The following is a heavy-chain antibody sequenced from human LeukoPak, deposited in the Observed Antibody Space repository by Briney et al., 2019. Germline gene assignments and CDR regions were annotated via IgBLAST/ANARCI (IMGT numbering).Heavy chain of an antibody. D-gene: IGHD3-16*02. Sequence: GGSLRLSCADSGFTFSSYGMHWVRQAPGKGLEWVAVISYDGSNKYYADSVKGRFTISRDNAKNSLYLQMNSLRAEDTAVYYCARDRSVYDYVWGSYRSCYFDYWGQGTLVTVSS. CDR2: ISYDGSNK. V-gene: IGHV3-30*03. CDR1: GFTFSSYG. J-gene: IGHJ4*02. CDR3: ARDRSVYDYVWGSYRSCYFDY.